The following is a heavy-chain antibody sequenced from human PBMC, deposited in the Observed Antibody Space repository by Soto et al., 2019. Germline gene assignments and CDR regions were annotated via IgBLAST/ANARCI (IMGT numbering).Heavy chain of an antibody. Sequence: GGFLRLSCAASGFTFSSYSMNWVRQAPGKGLEWVSSISTTSRSIYYAGSVKGRFTISRDNAKNSLYLQMDSLRAEDTAVYYCAGRSCTDGVCSFDFWGQGTLVTVSS. CDR1: GFTFSSYS. CDR3: AGRSCTDGVCSFDF. V-gene: IGHV3-21*01. CDR2: ISTTSRSI. J-gene: IGHJ4*02. D-gene: IGHD2-8*01.